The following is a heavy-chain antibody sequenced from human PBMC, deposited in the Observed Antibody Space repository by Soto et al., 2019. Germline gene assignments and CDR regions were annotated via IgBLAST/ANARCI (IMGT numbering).Heavy chain of an antibody. J-gene: IGHJ6*02. V-gene: IGHV1-18*04. D-gene: IGHD2-2*01. CDR2: ISAYNGNT. CDR1: GYTFTSYG. CDR3: ATDIVVVPAATRYYYYGMDV. Sequence: GASVKVSCKASGYTFTSYGISWVRQAPGQGLEWMGWISAYNGNTNYAQKLQGRVTMTTDTSTSTAYMELRSLRSGDTAVYYCATDIVVVPAATRYYYYGMDVWGQGTTVTVSS.